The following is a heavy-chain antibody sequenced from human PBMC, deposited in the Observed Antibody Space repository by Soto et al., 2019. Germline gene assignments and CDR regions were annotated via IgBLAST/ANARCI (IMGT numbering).Heavy chain of an antibody. CDR1: GFSLSTRGVG. CDR3: AHIAVSKGFDF. V-gene: IGHV2-5*02. J-gene: IGHJ4*02. D-gene: IGHD2-15*01. Sequence: QITLKESGPTLVKPTQTLTLTCTFSGFSLSTRGVGVGWIRQPPGKALEWLALIYWDDDKRYSPSLKTRLTSTKDTSKIQVVLTRTNMDPVDTATYSGAHIAVSKGFDFWGQVTLVTVS. CDR2: IYWDDDK.